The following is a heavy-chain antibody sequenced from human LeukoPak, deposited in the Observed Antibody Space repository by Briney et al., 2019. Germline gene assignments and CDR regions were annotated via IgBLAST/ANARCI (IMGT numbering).Heavy chain of an antibody. J-gene: IGHJ5*02. CDR3: ARAVTIFGVVTRFDP. CDR1: GYTFTSYG. D-gene: IGHD3-3*01. CDR2: ISAYNGNT. Sequence: ASVKVSCKASGYTFTSYGISWARQAPGQGLEWMGWISAYNGNTNYAQKLQGRVTMTTDTSTSTAYMELRSLRSDDTAVYYCARAVTIFGVVTRFDPWGQGTLVTVSS. V-gene: IGHV1-18*01.